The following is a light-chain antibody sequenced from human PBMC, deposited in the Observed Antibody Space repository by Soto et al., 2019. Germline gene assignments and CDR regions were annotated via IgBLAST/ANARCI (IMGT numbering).Light chain of an antibody. Sequence: EIVLTQSPATLSFSPGERATLSCRASQSISSYLAWYQQKPGQAPRLLIYHASNRATGIPARFSGSGSGTDFTLTISSLEPEDCAVYYCQQRSNWPPITFGQGTRLEIK. V-gene: IGKV3-11*01. CDR3: QQRSNWPPIT. CDR2: HAS. CDR1: QSISSY. J-gene: IGKJ5*01.